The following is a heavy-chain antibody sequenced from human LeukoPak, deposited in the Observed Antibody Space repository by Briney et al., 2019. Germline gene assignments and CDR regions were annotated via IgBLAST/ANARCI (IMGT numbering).Heavy chain of an antibody. CDR2: IYSGGAT. V-gene: IGHV3-66*04. J-gene: IGHJ4*02. Sequence: PGGSLRLSCAASGFTVNRTYMSWVRQAPGRGLEWVSVIYSGGATYYSESVKGRFTISRDNSKNTLYLQMNSLRAEDTAVYYCARLYSSSSGLRASDYWGQGTLVTVSS. CDR3: ARLYSSSSGLRASDY. D-gene: IGHD6-6*01. CDR1: GFTVNRTY.